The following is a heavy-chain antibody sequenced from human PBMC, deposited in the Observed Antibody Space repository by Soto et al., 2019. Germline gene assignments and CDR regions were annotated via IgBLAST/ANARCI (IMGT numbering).Heavy chain of an antibody. CDR2: IWYDGSNK. D-gene: IGHD3-22*01. V-gene: IGHV3-33*01. CDR1: GFTFSTYG. J-gene: IGHJ4*02. Sequence: PGGSLRLSCAASGFTFSTYGMHWVRQAPGKGLEWVAVIWYDGSNKYYADSVKGRFTISRDNSKNTLYLQMNSLRAEDTAVYYCSRAGSSGYEFYYWGQGTLVTVSS. CDR3: SRAGSSGYEFYY.